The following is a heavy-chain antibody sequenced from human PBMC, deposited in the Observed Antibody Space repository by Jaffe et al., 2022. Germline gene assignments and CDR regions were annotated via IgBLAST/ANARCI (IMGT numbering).Heavy chain of an antibody. J-gene: IGHJ3*02. V-gene: IGHV5-51*03. D-gene: IGHD3-16*02. Sequence: EVQLVQSGAEVKKPGESLKISCKGSGYSFTSYWIGWVRQMPGKGLEWMGIIYPGDSDTRYSPSFQGQVTISADKSISTAYLQWSSLKASDTAMYYCVRRTTMYYDYVWGSYRFDAFDIWGQGTMVTVSS. CDR1: GYSFTSYW. CDR2: IYPGDSDT. CDR3: VRRTTMYYDYVWGSYRFDAFDI.